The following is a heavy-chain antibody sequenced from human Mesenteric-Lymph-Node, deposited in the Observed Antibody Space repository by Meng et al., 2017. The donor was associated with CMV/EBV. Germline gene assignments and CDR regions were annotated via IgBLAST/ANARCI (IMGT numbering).Heavy chain of an antibody. CDR1: GGCFSSYY. CDR3: ARGSSYDILTGYFDY. V-gene: IGHV4-34*01. CDR2: INHSGST. J-gene: IGHJ4*02. Sequence: QQQVHQGAGGLLMPPGTLLVTGCVDGGCFSSYYWNWIRQSPEKGLEGIGEINHSGSTTYNPSFTSRIIISVDTSTNQISLNMSSVTAADTAVYYCARGSSYDILTGYFDYWGQGALVTVSS. D-gene: IGHD3-9*01.